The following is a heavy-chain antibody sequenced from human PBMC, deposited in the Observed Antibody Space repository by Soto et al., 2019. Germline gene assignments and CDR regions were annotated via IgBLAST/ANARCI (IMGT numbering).Heavy chain of an antibody. CDR2: INAGNGNT. V-gene: IGHV1-3*01. CDR1: GYTFTDYA. J-gene: IGHJ5*02. CDR3: ARARLDGNCYTWSWFDP. Sequence: QVQLVQSEAEVKEPGASVKVSCKASGYTFTDYALQWVRQAPGQSLEWMGWINAGNGNTKYSQKFLGRVTFTRDTSASTAYMEMSSLTYEDTAVFYCARARLDGNCYTWSWFDPWGQGVLVTVSS. D-gene: IGHD2-21*01.